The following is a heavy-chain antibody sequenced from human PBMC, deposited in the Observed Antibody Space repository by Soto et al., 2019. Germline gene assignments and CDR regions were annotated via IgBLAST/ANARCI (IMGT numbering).Heavy chain of an antibody. CDR3: ARDQVSSGWYIGSLDGFDI. CDR2: INAGNGNT. CDR1: GYTFTSYA. J-gene: IGHJ3*02. Sequence: ASVKVSCKASGYTFTSYAMHWVRQAPGQRLEWMGWINAGNGNTKYSQKFQGRVTITRDTSASTAYMELSSLRSEDTAVYYCARDQVSSGWYIGSLDGFDIWGQGTMVTVSS. D-gene: IGHD6-19*01. V-gene: IGHV1-3*01.